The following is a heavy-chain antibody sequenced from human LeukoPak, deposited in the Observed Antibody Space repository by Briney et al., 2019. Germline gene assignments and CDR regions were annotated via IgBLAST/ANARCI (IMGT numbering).Heavy chain of an antibody. J-gene: IGHJ4*02. V-gene: IGHV3-43*02. Sequence: QPGGSLRLSCAASGFTFDDYAMHWVRQAPGKGLDWVSLISGDGGSTSYADSVRGRFTISRDSSRNSLYLQMNSLRTEDTALYYCAKRYCSGGSCYHVDFWGQGTLVTVSS. D-gene: IGHD2-15*01. CDR2: ISGDGGST. CDR3: AKRYCSGGSCYHVDF. CDR1: GFTFDDYA.